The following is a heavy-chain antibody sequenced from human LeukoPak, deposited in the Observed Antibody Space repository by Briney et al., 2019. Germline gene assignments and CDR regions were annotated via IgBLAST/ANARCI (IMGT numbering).Heavy chain of an antibody. V-gene: IGHV4-61*01. CDR3: ARDRYSGSYNWFDP. D-gene: IGHD1-26*01. CDR2: IYYSGST. J-gene: IGHJ5*02. CDR1: GYSISSAYY. Sequence: SETLSLTCTISGYSISSAYYWSWIRQPPGKGLEWIGYIYYSGSTNYNPSLKSRVTISVDTSKNQFSLKLSSVTAADTAVHYCARDRYSGSYNWFDPWGQGTLVTVSS.